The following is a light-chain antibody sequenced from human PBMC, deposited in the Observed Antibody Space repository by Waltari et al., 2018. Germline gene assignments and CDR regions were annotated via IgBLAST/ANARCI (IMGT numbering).Light chain of an antibody. Sequence: EIVLTQSPGTLSLSPGESASLSCWASQTIPNNNLALYQQMPGQAPRLLIYDASTRAAGVPDRFSGSGSGTDFTLTISRLEPEDFAVYYCQKYGSTPRPFGGGTKVEV. CDR3: QKYGSTPRP. CDR1: QTIPNNN. CDR2: DAS. J-gene: IGKJ4*01. V-gene: IGKV3-20*01.